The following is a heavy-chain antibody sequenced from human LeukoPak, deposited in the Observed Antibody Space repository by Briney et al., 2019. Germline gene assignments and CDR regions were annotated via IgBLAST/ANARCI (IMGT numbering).Heavy chain of an antibody. CDR2: IIPILGIA. CDR1: GGTFSSYT. D-gene: IGHD3-22*01. J-gene: IGHJ5*02. CDR3: ARAPYDSSGYHSNWFDP. Sequence: SVKVSCKASGGTFSSYTISWVRQAPGQGLEWLGRIIPILGIANYAQKFQGRVTITADKSTSTAYMELSSLRSEDTAVYYCARAPYDSSGYHSNWFDPWGQGTLVTVSS. V-gene: IGHV1-69*02.